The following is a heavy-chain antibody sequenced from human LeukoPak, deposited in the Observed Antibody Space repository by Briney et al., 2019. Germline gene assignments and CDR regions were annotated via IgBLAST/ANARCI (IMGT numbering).Heavy chain of an antibody. CDR2: IHYSGIT. J-gene: IGHJ6*03. D-gene: IGHD2-2*01. Sequence: SETLSLTCTVSGGSISSGSYYWSWIRQPPGKGLEWIGYIHYSGITTYNPSLNSRVTMSIDTSKNQFSLKLSFVTAADTAVYYCARVPGAIYYYYYYMDVWGKGTTVTISS. V-gene: IGHV4-61*01. CDR3: ARVPGAIYYYYYYMDV. CDR1: GGSISSGSYY.